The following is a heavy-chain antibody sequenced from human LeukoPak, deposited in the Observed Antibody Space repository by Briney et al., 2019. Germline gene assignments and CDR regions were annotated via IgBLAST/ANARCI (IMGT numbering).Heavy chain of an antibody. J-gene: IGHJ4*02. CDR2: INWNGGRT. V-gene: IGHV3-20*04. CDR3: ARGDGGSYYGPFDY. D-gene: IGHD1-26*01. CDR1: GFTFDDYG. Sequence: GGSLRLSCTASGFTFDDYGMSWVRQAPGKGLGWVSGINWNGGRTGYADSVKGRFTISRDNAKNSLYLQMKSLRAEDTALYYCARGDGGSYYGPFDYWGQGTLVTVSS.